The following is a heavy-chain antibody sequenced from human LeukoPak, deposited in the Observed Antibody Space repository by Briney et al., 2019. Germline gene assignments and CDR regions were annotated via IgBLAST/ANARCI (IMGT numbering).Heavy chain of an antibody. V-gene: IGHV4-39*07. CDR1: GGSISSSSYY. CDR2: IYYSGST. J-gene: IGHJ4*02. D-gene: IGHD3-10*01. CDR3: ARDAEGDDY. Sequence: SETLSLTCTVSGGSISSSSYYWGWIRQPPGKGLEWIGSIYYSGSTYYNPSLKSRVTISVDTSKNQFSLKLSSVTAADMAVYYCARDAEGDDYWGQGTLVTVSS.